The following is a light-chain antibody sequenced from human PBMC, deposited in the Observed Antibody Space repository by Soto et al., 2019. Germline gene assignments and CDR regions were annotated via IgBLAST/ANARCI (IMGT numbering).Light chain of an antibody. CDR1: QSISSG. J-gene: IGKJ1*01. Sequence: DIQMTQSPSTLSASVGDRVTITCRASQSISSGLAWYQQKPGKAPKLLIFDDSRLESGVPSRFSGGGSGTEFTLTISSLQHDDFATYYCQQYNSYWTFGQGTKVDIK. CDR2: DDS. CDR3: QQYNSYWT. V-gene: IGKV1-5*01.